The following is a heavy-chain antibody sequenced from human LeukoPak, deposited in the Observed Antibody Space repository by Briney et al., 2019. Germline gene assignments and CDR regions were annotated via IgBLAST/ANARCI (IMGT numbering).Heavy chain of an antibody. V-gene: IGHV3-30*18. J-gene: IGHJ4*02. CDR1: GFTFSSYW. CDR2: ISYDGSNK. CDR3: AKGVGELNFFDY. Sequence: GGSLRLSCAASGFTFSSYWMHRVRQAPGKGLEWVAVISYDGSNKYYADSVKGRFTISRDNSKNTLYLQMNSLRAEDTAVYYCAKGVGELNFFDYWGQGTLVTVSS. D-gene: IGHD3-10*01.